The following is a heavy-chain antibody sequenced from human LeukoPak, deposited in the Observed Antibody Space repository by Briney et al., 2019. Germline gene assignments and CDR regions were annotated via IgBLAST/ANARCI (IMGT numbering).Heavy chain of an antibody. CDR3: AKVSNQNFLAYYFDY. J-gene: IGHJ4*02. D-gene: IGHD1-14*01. Sequence: GGSLRLSCAASGFTFSSYAMSWVRQAPGKGPEWVSAIVNGGGTTYYADSVKGRFTISRDNSQNTLYLQINSLRAEDTALYYCAKVSNQNFLAYYFDYWGQGTLVTVSS. V-gene: IGHV3-23*01. CDR1: GFTFSSYA. CDR2: IVNGGGTT.